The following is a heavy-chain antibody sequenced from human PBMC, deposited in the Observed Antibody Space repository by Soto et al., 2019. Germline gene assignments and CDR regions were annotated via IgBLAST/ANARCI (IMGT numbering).Heavy chain of an antibody. CDR3: ARGRRITIFGVPRSEPYYMDV. CDR1: GFTFSSYS. D-gene: IGHD3-3*01. J-gene: IGHJ6*03. Sequence: GGSLRLSCAASGFTFSSYSMNWVRQAPGKGLEWVSYISSSSSTIYYADSVKGRFTISRDNAKNSLYLQMNSLRAEDTAVYYCARGRRITIFGVPRSEPYYMDVWGKGTTVTVSS. V-gene: IGHV3-48*01. CDR2: ISSSSSTI.